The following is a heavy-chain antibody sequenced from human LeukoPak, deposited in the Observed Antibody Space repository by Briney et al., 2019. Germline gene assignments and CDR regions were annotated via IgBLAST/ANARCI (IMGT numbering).Heavy chain of an antibody. D-gene: IGHD3-22*01. V-gene: IGHV5-51*01. J-gene: IGHJ3*02. CDR2: IYPGDSDT. CDR1: GYSFTSYW. Sequence: HGESLKISCKGSGYSFTSYWIGWVRQMPGKGLEWMGIIYPGDSDTRYSPSFRGQVTISADKSISTAYLQWSSLKASDTAMYYCARPLYYYDSNEIAIDAFDIWGQGTMVTVSS. CDR3: ARPLYYYDSNEIAIDAFDI.